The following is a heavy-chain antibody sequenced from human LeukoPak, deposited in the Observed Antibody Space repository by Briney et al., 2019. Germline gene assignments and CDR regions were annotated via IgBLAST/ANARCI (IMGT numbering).Heavy chain of an antibody. J-gene: IGHJ3*02. V-gene: IGHV3-11*01. CDR1: GFTFSDYY. CDR3: ARPKNRENYWRAFDI. D-gene: IGHD1-7*01. Sequence: GGSLRLSCAASGFTFSDYYMTWIRQAPGKGLEWVSCISSSSNNIHYANSVRGRFTISRDNAKNSVYLQMNSLRAEDTAVYYCARPKNRENYWRAFDIWGQGTMVTVSS. CDR2: ISSSSNNI.